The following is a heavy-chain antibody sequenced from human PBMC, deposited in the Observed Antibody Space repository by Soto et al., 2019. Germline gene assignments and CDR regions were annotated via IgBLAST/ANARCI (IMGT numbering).Heavy chain of an antibody. V-gene: IGHV4-59*01. CDR3: ATEYSSSSGSAYFDY. D-gene: IGHD6-6*01. J-gene: IGHJ4*02. CDR2: IYYSGST. CDR1: GGSISSYY. Sequence: SETLSLTCTVSGGSISSYYWSWLRQPPGKGLEWIGYIYYSGSTNYNPSLKSRVTISVDTSKNQFSLKLSSVTAADTAVYYCATEYSSSSGSAYFDYWGQGTLVTVS.